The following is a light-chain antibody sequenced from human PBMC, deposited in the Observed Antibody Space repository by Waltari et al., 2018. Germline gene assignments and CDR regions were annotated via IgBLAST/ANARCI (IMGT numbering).Light chain of an antibody. J-gene: IGKJ2*01. Sequence: IQMTQSPSSLSTSVGDRVTITCRASQSISSYLNWYQQKPGKAPKLLIYAASSLQSGVPSRFSGSGSGTDFTLTISSRQREDFVTYYCQQSYSTPRTFGQGTRLEIK. CDR1: QSISSY. V-gene: IGKV1-39*01. CDR2: AAS. CDR3: QQSYSTPRT.